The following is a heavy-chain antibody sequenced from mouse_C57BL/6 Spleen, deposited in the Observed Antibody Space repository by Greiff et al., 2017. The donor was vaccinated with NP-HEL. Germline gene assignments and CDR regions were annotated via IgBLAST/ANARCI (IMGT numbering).Heavy chain of an antibody. CDR1: GYAFSSSW. J-gene: IGHJ3*01. V-gene: IGHV1-82*01. Sequence: VQLQQSGPELVKPGASVKISCKASGYAFSSSWMNWVKQRPGKGLEWIGRIYPGSGSTNYNEKFKSKATLTVDTSSSTAYMQLSSLTSEDSAVYYCARSVRQWFAYWGQGTLVTVSA. CDR3: ARSVRQWFAY. CDR2: IYPGSGST. D-gene: IGHD2-14*01.